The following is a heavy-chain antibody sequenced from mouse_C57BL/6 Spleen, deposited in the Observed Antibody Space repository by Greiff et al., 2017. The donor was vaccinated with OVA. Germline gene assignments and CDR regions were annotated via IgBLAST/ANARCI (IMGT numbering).Heavy chain of an antibody. Sequence: EVQLQQSGPELVKPGASVKISCKASVFTFPDFSMNWVKQSHGKSLEWIGDINPNNGGTSYNQKFKGKATLTVDKSSSTAYMELRSLTSDDSAVYYCARSGDYFDDWGKGTTLTVSS. CDR1: VFTFPDFS. V-gene: IGHV1-26*01. D-gene: IGHD3-2*02. CDR3: ARSGDYFDD. J-gene: IGHJ2*01. CDR2: INPNNGGT.